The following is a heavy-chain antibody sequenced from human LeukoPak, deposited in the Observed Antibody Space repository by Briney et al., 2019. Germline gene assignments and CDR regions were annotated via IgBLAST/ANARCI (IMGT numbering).Heavy chain of an antibody. D-gene: IGHD2-15*01. CDR2: ISGSGGST. CDR3: LGYCSGGNCYSGGY. J-gene: IGHJ4*02. Sequence: GGSLRLSCVASGFTFSNLAMGWVRQAPGKGLEWVSAISGSGGSTYYADSVQGRFTISRDNSKNTQSLQMNILRAEDTAVYYCLGYCSGGNCYSGGYWGQGTLVTVSS. V-gene: IGHV3-23*01. CDR1: GFTFSNLA.